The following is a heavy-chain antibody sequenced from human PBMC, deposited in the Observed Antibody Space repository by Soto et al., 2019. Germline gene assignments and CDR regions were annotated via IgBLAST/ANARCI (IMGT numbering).Heavy chain of an antibody. V-gene: IGHV4-34*01. J-gene: IGHJ4*02. CDR3: ARVLLYYDSSGYPFDY. CDR2: INHSGST. CDR1: GGSFSGYY. Sequence: SETLSLTCAVYGGSFSGYYWSWIRQPPGKGLEWIGEINHSGSTNYNPSLTSRVTISVDTSKNQFSLKLSSVTAADTAVYYCARVLLYYDSSGYPFDYWGQGTLVTVSS. D-gene: IGHD3-22*01.